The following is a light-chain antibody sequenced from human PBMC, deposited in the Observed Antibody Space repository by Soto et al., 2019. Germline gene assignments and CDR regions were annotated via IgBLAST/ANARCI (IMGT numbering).Light chain of an antibody. CDR3: SSYTSSSTLV. J-gene: IGLJ2*01. Sequence: QSALTQPASVSGSPGQSITISCTGTSSDVGGYNYVSWYQQHPGKAPKLMIYEVSNRPSGDANRFSGSESGHTASLTIAGLQAEDEADYYCSSYTSSSTLVFGGGTKLTVL. CDR1: SSDVGGYNY. V-gene: IGLV2-14*01. CDR2: EVS.